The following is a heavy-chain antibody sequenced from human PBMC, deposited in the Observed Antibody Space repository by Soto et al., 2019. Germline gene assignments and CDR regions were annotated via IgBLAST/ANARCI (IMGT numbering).Heavy chain of an antibody. Sequence: GGSLRLSCAASGFTFSNYAMTWVRQAPGKGLEWVAVISRDGGTKYYADSVKGRFTISRDNSRNTLFLEMNSLRGDDMAVYYCTGEVASGYWGQGTLVTVSS. D-gene: IGHD2-8*02. V-gene: IGHV3-30*03. CDR1: GFTFSNYA. J-gene: IGHJ4*02. CDR2: ISRDGGTK. CDR3: TGEVASGY.